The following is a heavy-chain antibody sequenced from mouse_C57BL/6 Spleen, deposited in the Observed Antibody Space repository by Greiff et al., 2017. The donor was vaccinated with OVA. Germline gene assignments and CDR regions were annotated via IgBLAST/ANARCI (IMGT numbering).Heavy chain of an antibody. D-gene: IGHD1-3*01. CDR1: GFTFSNYW. J-gene: IGHJ3*01. CDR3: TGPIYFSY. V-gene: IGHV6-3*01. CDR2: IRLKSDNYAT. Sequence: DVQLQESGGGLVQPGGSMKLSCVASGFTFSNYWMNWVRQSPEKGLEWVAQIRLKSDNYATHYAESVKGRFTISRDDSKSSVYLQMNNLRAEDTGIYYCTGPIYFSYWGQGTLVTVSA.